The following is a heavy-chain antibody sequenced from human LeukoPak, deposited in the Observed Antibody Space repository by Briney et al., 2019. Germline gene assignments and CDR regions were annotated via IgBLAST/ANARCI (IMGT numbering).Heavy chain of an antibody. CDR3: AKEAYCNNGVCYSPDY. V-gene: IGHV3-23*01. J-gene: IGHJ4*02. Sequence: GGSLRLSCAASGFTFNSYAMSWVRQAPGKGLEWVSAISGSGSSTYYADSVKGRFTISRDNSKNTLYLQMNSLRAEDTAVYYCAKEAYCNNGVCYSPDYWGQGTLVTVSS. CDR2: ISGSGSST. CDR1: GFTFNSYA. D-gene: IGHD2-8*01.